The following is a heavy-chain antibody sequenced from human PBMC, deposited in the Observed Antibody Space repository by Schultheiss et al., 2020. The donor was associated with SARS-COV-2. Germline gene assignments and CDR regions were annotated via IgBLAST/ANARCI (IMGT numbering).Heavy chain of an antibody. D-gene: IGHD4-11*01. V-gene: IGHV4-31*02. Sequence: LRLSCAASGFTFSRYNMHWVRQAPGKGLEWIGYIYYSGSTYYNPSLKSRVTISVDTSENQFSLKLSSVTAADTAVYYCARDDYSHWFDPWGQGTLVTVSS. J-gene: IGHJ5*02. CDR1: GFTFSRYN. CDR2: IYYSGST. CDR3: ARDDYSHWFDP.